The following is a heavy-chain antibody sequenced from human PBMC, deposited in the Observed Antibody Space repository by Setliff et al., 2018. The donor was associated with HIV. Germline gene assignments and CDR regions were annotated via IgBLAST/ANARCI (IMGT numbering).Heavy chain of an antibody. CDR2: IYHSGST. V-gene: IGHV4-4*02. D-gene: IGHD2-2*01. Sequence: SETLSLTCAVSGGSISSSNWWRWVRQPPGKGREWIGEIYHSGSTKYKSSLKRRVTISVDKSKNQVSLKLSSVTAADPAIYYWARDDSIVLVPAIMRGDGFDFWGQGRMVTVS. CDR1: GGSISSSNW. J-gene: IGHJ3*01. CDR3: ARDDSIVLVPAIMRGDGFDF.